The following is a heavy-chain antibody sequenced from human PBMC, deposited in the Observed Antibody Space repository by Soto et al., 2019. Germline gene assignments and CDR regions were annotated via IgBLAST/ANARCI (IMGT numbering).Heavy chain of an antibody. J-gene: IGHJ5*02. CDR1: GFTFSSYG. Sequence: ESGGGVVQPGRSLRLSCAASGFTFSSYGMHWVRQAPGKGLEWVAVIWYDGSNKYYADSVKGRFTISRDNSKNTLYLQMNSLRAEDTAVYYCARDRGPQYQTTMGTFDPWGQGTLVTVSS. D-gene: IGHD3-10*01. CDR2: IWYDGSNK. CDR3: ARDRGPQYQTTMGTFDP. V-gene: IGHV3-33*01.